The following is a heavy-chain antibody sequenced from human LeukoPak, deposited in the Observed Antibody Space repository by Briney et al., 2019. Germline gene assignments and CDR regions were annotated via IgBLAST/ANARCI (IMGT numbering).Heavy chain of an antibody. V-gene: IGHV4-38-2*01. Sequence: SETLSLTCAVSGYSISSGYYWGWIRQPPGKGLEWIGSIYHSGSTYYNPSLKSRVTISVDTSKNQFSLKLSSVTAADTAVYYCASGTVTTGCGAFDIWGQGTMVTVSS. CDR2: IYHSGST. D-gene: IGHD4-17*01. CDR3: ASGTVTTGCGAFDI. CDR1: GYSISSGYY. J-gene: IGHJ3*02.